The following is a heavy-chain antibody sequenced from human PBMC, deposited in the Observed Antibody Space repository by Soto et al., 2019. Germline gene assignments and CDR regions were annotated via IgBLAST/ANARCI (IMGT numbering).Heavy chain of an antibody. Sequence: QITLKESGPTLVKPTQTLTVTCTFSGFSLSTSGVAVGWVRQPPEQALEWLALIFWDDDKRYSPSLKSRLTITRDTSKNHVVLAMANMDPVDTATYYCARLLYGSGSYQFDYWGQGTLVTVSS. J-gene: IGHJ4*02. V-gene: IGHV2-5*02. CDR1: GFSLSTSGVA. CDR2: IFWDDDK. CDR3: ARLLYGSGSYQFDY. D-gene: IGHD3-10*01.